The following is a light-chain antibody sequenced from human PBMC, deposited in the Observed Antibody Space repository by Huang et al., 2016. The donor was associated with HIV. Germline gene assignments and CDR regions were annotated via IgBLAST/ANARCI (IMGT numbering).Light chain of an antibody. V-gene: IGKV3-15*01. CDR2: GAS. J-gene: IGKJ4*01. CDR3: QQYNAWPPLT. Sequence: EIVLTQSPATLSVSPGERANLSCRASQSVNSNLAWYQQKTGPAHRLLIYGASTRDIGIPARCSGSGSGTEFTLTISSLQSEDFAVYFCQQYNAWPPLTFGGGTKVEIK. CDR1: QSVNSN.